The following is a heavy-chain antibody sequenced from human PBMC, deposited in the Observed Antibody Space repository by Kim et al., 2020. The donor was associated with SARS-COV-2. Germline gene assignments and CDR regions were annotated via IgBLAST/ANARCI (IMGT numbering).Heavy chain of an antibody. CDR1: GYTFTSYA. CDR3: ARDQFPNWNDGDWFDP. Sequence: ASVKVSCKASGYTFTSYAIHWVRQAPGQRLEWMGWINAGNGNTKYSQKFQGRVTITRDTSASTAYMELSSLRSEDTAVYYCARDQFPNWNDGDWFDPWGQGTLVTVSS. CDR2: INAGNGNT. J-gene: IGHJ5*02. D-gene: IGHD1-1*01. V-gene: IGHV1-3*01.